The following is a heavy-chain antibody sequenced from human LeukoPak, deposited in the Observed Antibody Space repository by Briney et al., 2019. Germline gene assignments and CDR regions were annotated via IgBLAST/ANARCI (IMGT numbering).Heavy chain of an antibody. J-gene: IGHJ4*02. CDR1: GITLSNYG. CDR3: AKRGVVIRVILVGFHKEAYYFDS. V-gene: IGHV3-23*01. D-gene: IGHD3-22*01. Sequence: GGSLRLSCAVSGITLSNYGMSWVRQAPGKGLEWVAGISDRGGRTNYADSVKGRFTNSRDNPRNTLYLQMNSLSAEDTAVYFCAKRGVVIRVILVGFHKEAYYFDSWGQGALVTASS. CDR2: ISDRGGRT.